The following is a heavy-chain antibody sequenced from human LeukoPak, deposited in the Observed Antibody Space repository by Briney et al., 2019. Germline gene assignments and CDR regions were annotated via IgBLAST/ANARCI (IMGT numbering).Heavy chain of an antibody. CDR1: GFTFSDYY. Sequence: PGGSLRLSCAASGFTFSDYYMSWIRQPPGKGLEWIGSIYYSGSTYYNPSLESRVTISVDTSKNQFSLNLSSVTAADTAVYYCVRPRNGGMFDYWGQGTLVTVSS. CDR2: IYYSGST. D-gene: IGHD2-8*01. V-gene: IGHV4-39*01. CDR3: VRPRNGGMFDY. J-gene: IGHJ4*02.